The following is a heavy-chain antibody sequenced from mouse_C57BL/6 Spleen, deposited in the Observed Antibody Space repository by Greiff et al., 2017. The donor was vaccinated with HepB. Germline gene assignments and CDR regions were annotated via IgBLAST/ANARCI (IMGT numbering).Heavy chain of an antibody. CDR3: ARRAIYDGYLYYFDY. J-gene: IGHJ2*01. V-gene: IGHV1-72*01. D-gene: IGHD2-3*01. Sequence: QVQLKQPGAELVKPGASVKLSCKASGYTFTSYWMHWVKQRPGRGLEWIGRIDPNSGGTKYNEKFKSKATLTVDKPSSTAYMQLSSLTSEDSAVYYCARRAIYDGYLYYFDYWGQGTTLTVSS. CDR1: GYTFTSYW. CDR2: IDPNSGGT.